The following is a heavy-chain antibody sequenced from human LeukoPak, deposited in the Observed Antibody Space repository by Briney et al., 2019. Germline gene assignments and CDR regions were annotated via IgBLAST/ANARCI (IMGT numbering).Heavy chain of an antibody. CDR2: ITWDAGST. J-gene: IGHJ4*02. D-gene: IGHD6-19*01. V-gene: IGHV3-43*01. Sequence: PGGSLRLSCAASGFTFDHYTMHWVRQAPGESLEWVSLITWDAGSTYYADSVTGRFTVSRGNSKNSLYLQMNSLKTEDTAFYYCAKEGRYQFKAGPDSWGQGTLVTVSS. CDR1: GFTFDHYT. CDR3: AKEGRYQFKAGPDS.